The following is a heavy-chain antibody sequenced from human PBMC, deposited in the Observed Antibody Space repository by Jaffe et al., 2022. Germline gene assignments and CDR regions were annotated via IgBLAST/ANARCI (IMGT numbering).Heavy chain of an antibody. CDR1: GFTFSSYS. J-gene: IGHJ5*02. CDR3: ARDSSGWDNNWFDP. CDR2: ISSSSSYI. D-gene: IGHD6-19*01. Sequence: EVQLVESGGGLVKPGGSLRLSCAASGFTFSSYSMNWVRQAPGKGLEWVSSISSSSSYIYYADSVKGRFTISRDNAKNSLYLQMNSLRAEDTAVYYCARDSSGWDNNWFDPWGQGTLVTVSS. V-gene: IGHV3-21*01.